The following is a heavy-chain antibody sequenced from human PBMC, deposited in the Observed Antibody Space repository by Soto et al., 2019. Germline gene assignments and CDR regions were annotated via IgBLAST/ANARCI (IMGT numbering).Heavy chain of an antibody. D-gene: IGHD2-2*01. Sequence: EVQLVESGGGLVKPGGSLRLSCAASGFTFSTYIMNWVRQAPGKGLEWVSSISSSSTYIYYADSVKGRFTISRDNAKNSLYLQMNSLRAEDTAVYYCARGGYCSSTSCPLLPFDHWGQGTLVTVSS. J-gene: IGHJ4*02. CDR2: ISSSSTYI. CDR3: ARGGYCSSTSCPLLPFDH. CDR1: GFTFSTYI. V-gene: IGHV3-21*01.